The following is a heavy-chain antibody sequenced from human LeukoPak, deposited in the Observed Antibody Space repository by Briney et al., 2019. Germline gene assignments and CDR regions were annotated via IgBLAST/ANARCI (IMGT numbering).Heavy chain of an antibody. V-gene: IGHV4-59*01. CDR3: ARRRQQWLVRGDNWFDP. D-gene: IGHD6-19*01. J-gene: IGHJ5*02. CDR1: GGSISSYY. CDR2: IYYSGST. Sequence: PSETLSLTCTVSGGSISSYYWSWIRQPPGKGLEWIGYIYYSGSTNYNPSLKSRVTISVDTSKNQFSLKLSSVTAADTAVYYCARRRQQWLVRGDNWFDPWGQGTLVTVSS.